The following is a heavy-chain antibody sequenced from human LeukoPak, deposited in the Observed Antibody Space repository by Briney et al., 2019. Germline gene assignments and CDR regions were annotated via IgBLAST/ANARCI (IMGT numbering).Heavy chain of an antibody. CDR3: ARGPSRMEYYDFWSGYYQGLNWFDP. D-gene: IGHD3-3*01. CDR1: GGSISSGGYY. J-gene: IGHJ5*02. V-gene: IGHV4-31*03. CDR2: IYYSGST. Sequence: PSQTLSLTCTVSGGSISSGGYYWSWIRQHPGKGLEWIGYIYYSGSTYYNPSLKSRVTISVDTSKNQFSLKLSSVTAADTAVYYCARGPSRMEYYDFWSGYYQGLNWFDPWGQGTLVTVSS.